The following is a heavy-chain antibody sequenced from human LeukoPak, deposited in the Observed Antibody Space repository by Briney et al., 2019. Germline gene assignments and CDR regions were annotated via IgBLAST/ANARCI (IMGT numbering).Heavy chain of an antibody. Sequence: PSETLSLTCAVYGGSFSGYYWSWIRQPPGKGLEWIGYIYYSGSTNYNPSLKSRVTISVDTSKNQFSLKLSSVTAADTAVYYCAREYSGYYANIYFDYWGQGTLVTVSS. CDR1: GGSFSGYY. D-gene: IGHD3-22*01. CDR2: IYYSGST. V-gene: IGHV4-59*01. CDR3: AREYSGYYANIYFDY. J-gene: IGHJ4*02.